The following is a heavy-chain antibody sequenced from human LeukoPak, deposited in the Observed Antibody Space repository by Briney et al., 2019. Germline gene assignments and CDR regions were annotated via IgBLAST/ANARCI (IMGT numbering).Heavy chain of an antibody. V-gene: IGHV1-2*02. CDR3: ARGRLYYDILTGYYRGANDAFDI. D-gene: IGHD3-9*01. CDR2: INPNSGGT. J-gene: IGHJ3*02. CDR1: GYTFTDYY. Sequence: ASVKVSCKASGYTFTDYYLHWVRQAPGQGLEWMGWINPNSGGTYYAQNFQGRVTMTRDTSISTAYMELSSLRSDDTAVYYCARGRLYYDILTGYYRGANDAFDIWGQGTMVTVSS.